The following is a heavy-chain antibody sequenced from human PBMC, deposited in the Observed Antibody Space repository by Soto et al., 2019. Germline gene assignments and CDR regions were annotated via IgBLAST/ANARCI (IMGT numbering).Heavy chain of an antibody. Sequence: SETLSLTCIVSGVSVTSYTRSWVRQPADKGLEWIGRVFTSVSASYNPSLKSRVRISMDTPENPISLHLNSVTAADAGVYYCTRDGMTTVDTWGPGTLVTVSS. D-gene: IGHD1-1*01. J-gene: IGHJ4*02. CDR3: TRDGMTTVDT. V-gene: IGHV4-4*07. CDR2: VFTSVSA. CDR1: GVSVTSYT.